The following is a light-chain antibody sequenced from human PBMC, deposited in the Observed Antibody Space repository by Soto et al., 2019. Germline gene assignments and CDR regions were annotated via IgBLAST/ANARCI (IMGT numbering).Light chain of an antibody. V-gene: IGKV3-20*01. CDR3: QQYGSASPIT. Sequence: EIVLTQSPGTLSFSPGERATLSCRASQSVSSSSLVWYQHKPGQAPRLLIYGASSRATGIPDRFSGSGSGTDVELTITRLEPEDCAGYYVQQYGSASPITFGRGTLLVIQ. CDR2: GAS. J-gene: IGKJ5*01. CDR1: QSVSSSS.